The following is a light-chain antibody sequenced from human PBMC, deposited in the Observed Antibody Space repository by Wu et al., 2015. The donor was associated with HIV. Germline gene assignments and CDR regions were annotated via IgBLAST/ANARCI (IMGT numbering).Light chain of an antibody. CDR1: QSVRSSY. J-gene: IGKJ2*03. CDR2: GAS. V-gene: IGKV3-20*01. CDR3: QQYVASGYS. Sequence: IVLTQSPGTLSLSPGERATLSCRASQSVRSSYLAWYQQKPGQAPRLLIYGASSRATGIPDRFSGSGSGTDFTLTISRLEPEDFAVYFCQQYVASGYSFGQGTKLEIK.